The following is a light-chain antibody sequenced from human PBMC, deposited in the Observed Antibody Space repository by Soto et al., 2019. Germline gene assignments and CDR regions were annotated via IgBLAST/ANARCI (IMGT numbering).Light chain of an antibody. J-gene: IGLJ1*01. CDR3: SSYISTTSLFV. CDR1: SSDVGGFDF. Sequence: QSALTQPASVSGSPGQSITISCTGTSSDVGGFDFVSWFQRHPGKAPKLLIYEVSRRPSGISNRFSGSKTVNTASLTISGLQAEHEAESFCSSYISTTSLFVFGTGTKVTVL. CDR2: EVS. V-gene: IGLV2-14*01.